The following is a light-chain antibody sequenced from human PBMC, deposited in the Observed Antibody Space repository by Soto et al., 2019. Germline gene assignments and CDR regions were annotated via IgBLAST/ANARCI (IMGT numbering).Light chain of an antibody. CDR1: QSVSSSY. Sequence: EIVLAQSPGTLSLSPGERATLSCRASQSVSSSYLAWYQQKPGQAPRLLIYDASSRATGIPDRFSGSWSGTDFTLTISRLQPEDFAVYYCQQYATSPTFGQGTKVEI. V-gene: IGKV3-20*01. J-gene: IGKJ1*01. CDR3: QQYATSPT. CDR2: DAS.